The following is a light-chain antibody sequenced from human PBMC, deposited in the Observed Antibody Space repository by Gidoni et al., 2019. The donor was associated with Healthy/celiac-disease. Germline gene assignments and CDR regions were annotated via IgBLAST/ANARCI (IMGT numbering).Light chain of an antibody. CDR2: GAS. Sequence: EIVMTQSPATLSVSPGARATLSCRASQSVSSNLPWYQQKPGQAPRLLIYGASTRATGIPARFSGSGCGTEFTLTISSLQSEDVAVYYCQQYNNWKTFGQGTKVEIK. J-gene: IGKJ1*01. CDR1: QSVSSN. CDR3: QQYNNWKT. V-gene: IGKV3-15*01.